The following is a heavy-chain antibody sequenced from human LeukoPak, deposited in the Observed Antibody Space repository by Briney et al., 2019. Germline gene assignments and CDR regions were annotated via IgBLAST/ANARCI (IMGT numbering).Heavy chain of an antibody. CDR1: GFTFSSYA. Sequence: GGSLRLSCAASGFTFSSYAMSWVRQAPGKGLEWVSAISGSGGSTYYADSVKGRFTISRDNSKNTLYLQMNSLRAEDTAVYYCATPICSSTSCHDAFDIWGQGTMVTVSS. D-gene: IGHD2-2*01. CDR3: ATPICSSTSCHDAFDI. V-gene: IGHV3-23*01. CDR2: ISGSGGST. J-gene: IGHJ3*02.